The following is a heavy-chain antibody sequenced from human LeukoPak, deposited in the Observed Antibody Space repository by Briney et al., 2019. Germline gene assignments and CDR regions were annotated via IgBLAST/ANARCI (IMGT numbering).Heavy chain of an antibody. D-gene: IGHD2-2*01. Sequence: ASVKVSCKASGYTFAGYYMHWVRQAPEQGLEWMGWINPNSGGTNYAQKFQGRVTMTRDTSISTAYMELSRLRSDDTAVYYCATEPIVVVLATRYWGQGTLVTVSS. CDR3: ATEPIVVVLATRY. CDR1: GYTFAGYY. J-gene: IGHJ4*02. V-gene: IGHV1-2*02. CDR2: INPNSGGT.